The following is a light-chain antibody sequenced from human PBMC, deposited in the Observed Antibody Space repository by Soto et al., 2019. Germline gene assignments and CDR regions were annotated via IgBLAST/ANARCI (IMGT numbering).Light chain of an antibody. CDR2: KAS. V-gene: IGKV1-5*03. J-gene: IGKJ1*01. CDR3: QHYNSYSEA. CDR1: QSISNW. Sequence: DIQMTHSPSTLSASVGDRVTVTCRASQSISNWLAWYQQKPGKAPKLLIYKASTLKSGVPSRFSGSGSGTEFTLTISSLQPDDFATYYCQHYNSYSEAFGQGTKV.